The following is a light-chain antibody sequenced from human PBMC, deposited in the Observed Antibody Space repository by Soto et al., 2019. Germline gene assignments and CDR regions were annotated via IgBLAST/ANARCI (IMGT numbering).Light chain of an antibody. CDR2: YDS. V-gene: IGLV3-21*04. CDR3: QVWDIMTDNYV. Sequence: SSELTQPPSVSVAPEKTATITCGGNNIGDKRVHWYRQKPGQAPVLLISYDSDRPSGIPGRFSGSNSGNTATLTISRVEAGDEADYYCQVWDIMTDNYVFGGGTKLTVL. CDR1: NIGDKR. J-gene: IGLJ1*01.